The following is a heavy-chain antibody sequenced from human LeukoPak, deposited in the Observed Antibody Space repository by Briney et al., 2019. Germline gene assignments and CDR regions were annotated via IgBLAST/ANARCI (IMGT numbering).Heavy chain of an antibody. D-gene: IGHD1-26*01. Sequence: GGSLRLSCAASGFTFSSYGMHWVRRAPGKGLEWVAVIWYDGSNKYYADSVKGRFTISRDNSKNTLYLQMNSLRAEDTAVYYCARGGQWEDLDYWGQGTLVTVSS. J-gene: IGHJ4*02. CDR1: GFTFSSYG. CDR3: ARGGQWEDLDY. CDR2: IWYDGSNK. V-gene: IGHV3-33*01.